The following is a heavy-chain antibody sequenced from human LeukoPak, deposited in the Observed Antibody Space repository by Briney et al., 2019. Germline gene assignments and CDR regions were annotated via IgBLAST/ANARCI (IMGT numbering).Heavy chain of an antibody. CDR2: MNPNSGNT. J-gene: IGHJ5*02. D-gene: IGHD1-14*01. V-gene: IGHV1-8*01. CDR1: GYTFTSYD. CDR3: ARATGEPNWFDH. Sequence: GASVKVSCKASGYTFTSYDINWVRQATGQGLEWMGWMNPNSGNTGYAQKFQGRVTMTRNTSISTAYMELSSLRSEDTAVYYCARATGEPNWFDHWGQGTLVTVSS.